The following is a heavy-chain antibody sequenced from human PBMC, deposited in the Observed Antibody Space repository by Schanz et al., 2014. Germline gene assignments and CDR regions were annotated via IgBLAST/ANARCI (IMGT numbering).Heavy chain of an antibody. CDR3: ARKAPDYYASGSKNWFDP. CDR2: IYYTGST. CDR1: GGSISSGVW. V-gene: IGHV4-4*02. Sequence: QVQLQESGPGLVKPSGTLSLTCVVSGGSISSGVWWTWARQSPGKGLEWIGSIYYTGSTYYNPSLRSRVTILVDTSKNQFSLKLYSVTAADTAVYYCARKAPDYYASGSKNWFDPWGQGTLVTVSS. J-gene: IGHJ5*02. D-gene: IGHD3-10*01.